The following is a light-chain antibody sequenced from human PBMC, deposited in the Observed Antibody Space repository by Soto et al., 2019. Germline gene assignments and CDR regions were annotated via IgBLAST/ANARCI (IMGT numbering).Light chain of an antibody. CDR2: AAS. Sequence: DIKMTQSPSNLTASVGDRVTITCRASQSISSWLAWYQQKPGNAPKLLIYAASSLQTGVPSRFSGSGSGTDFTLTISSLQREDFATYYCQQAYGAPPTFG. V-gene: IGKV1-39*01. J-gene: IGKJ1*01. CDR1: QSISSW. CDR3: QQAYGAPPT.